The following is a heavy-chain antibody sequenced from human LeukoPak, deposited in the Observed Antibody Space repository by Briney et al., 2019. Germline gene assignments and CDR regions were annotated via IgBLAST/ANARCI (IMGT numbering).Heavy chain of an antibody. Sequence: SETLSLTCTVSGGSVNGYYWSWIRQPPGKGLEWIGYIYHSGSTYYNPSLKSRVTISVDRSKNQFSLKLSSVTAADTAVYYCARVGGYYGMDVWGQGTTVTVSS. V-gene: IGHV4-30-2*01. J-gene: IGHJ6*02. CDR1: GGSVNGYY. CDR3: ARVGGYYGMDV. D-gene: IGHD3-16*01. CDR2: IYHSGST.